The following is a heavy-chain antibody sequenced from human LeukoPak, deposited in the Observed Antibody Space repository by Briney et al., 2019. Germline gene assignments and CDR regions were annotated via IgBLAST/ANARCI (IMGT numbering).Heavy chain of an antibody. J-gene: IGHJ5*02. CDR2: IYYSGST. Sequence: NPSETLSLTCTVSGGSISSYYWSWIRQPPGQGLEWIGYIYYSGSTNYNPSLKSRVTISVETSKNQFSLKLSSVTAADTAVYYCARGGYYGSGNDFRFDPWGQGTLVTVSS. CDR1: GGSISSYY. CDR3: ARGGYYGSGNDFRFDP. V-gene: IGHV4-59*01. D-gene: IGHD3-10*01.